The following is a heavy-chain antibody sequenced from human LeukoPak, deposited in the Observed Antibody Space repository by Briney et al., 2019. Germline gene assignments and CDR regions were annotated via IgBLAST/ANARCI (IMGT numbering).Heavy chain of an antibody. J-gene: IGHJ4*02. CDR3: AKDEAFWQSYFDY. Sequence: ASVKVSCKASGYTFTGYYMHWVRQAPGQGLEWMGWINPNSGGTNYAQKFQGRVTMTRDTSISTAYMELSRLRSDDTAVYYCAKDEAFWQSYFDYWGQGTLVTVSS. CDR2: INPNSGGT. CDR1: GYTFTGYY. V-gene: IGHV1-2*02. D-gene: IGHD3-3*01.